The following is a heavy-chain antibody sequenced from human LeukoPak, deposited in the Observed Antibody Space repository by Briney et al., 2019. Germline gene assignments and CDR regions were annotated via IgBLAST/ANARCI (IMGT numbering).Heavy chain of an antibody. CDR1: GYTFTVYY. CDR2: INPNSGGT. CDR3: ARVKSDSSGYGTYYFDY. V-gene: IGHV1-2*02. D-gene: IGHD3-22*01. Sequence: ASVKVSCKGSGYTFTVYYMHWVRQAPGQGLEWVGWINPNSGGTNYAQKFQGRVTMTRDTSISTAYMELSRLRSDDTAVYYCARVKSDSSGYGTYYFDYWGQGTLVTVSS. J-gene: IGHJ4*02.